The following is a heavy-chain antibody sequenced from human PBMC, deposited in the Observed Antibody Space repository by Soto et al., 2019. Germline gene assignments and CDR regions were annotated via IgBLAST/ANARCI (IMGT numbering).Heavy chain of an antibody. CDR2: IRSKPNSYAT. CDR1: GITFSGSA. CDR3: ISVLNTVPDY. D-gene: IGHD2-8*02. V-gene: IGHV3-73*01. Sequence: GGSLRLSCAASGITFSGSAMHWVRQASGKGLEWVGRIRSKPNSYATAYAASVKGRFTISRDDSKNMAYLQMNGLKTEDTAVYYCISVLNTVPDYWGQGTLVTVSS. J-gene: IGHJ4*02.